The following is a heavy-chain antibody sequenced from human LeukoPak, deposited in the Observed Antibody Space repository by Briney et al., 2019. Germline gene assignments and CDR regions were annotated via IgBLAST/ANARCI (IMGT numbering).Heavy chain of an antibody. CDR2: INPNSGGT. CDR1: GYTFTGYY. Sequence: ASVKVSCKASGYTFTGYYMHWVRQAPGQGLEWMGWINPNSGGTNYAQKFQGRVTVTRDTSISTAYMELSRLRSDDTAVYYCARMATAYEAFDIWGQGTMVTVSS. D-gene: IGHD5-24*01. CDR3: ARMATAYEAFDI. V-gene: IGHV1-2*02. J-gene: IGHJ3*02.